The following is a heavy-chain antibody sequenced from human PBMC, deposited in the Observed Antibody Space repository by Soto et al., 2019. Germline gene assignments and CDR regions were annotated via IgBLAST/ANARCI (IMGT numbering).Heavy chain of an antibody. CDR2: INAGNGNT. Sequence: GASVKVSCKASGYTFTSYAMHWVRQAPGQRLEWMGWINAGNGNTKYSQKFQGRVTITRDTSASTAYMELSSLRSEDTAVYYCARVLNDNPGYYYYYMDVWGKGTTVTVSS. D-gene: IGHD3-9*01. V-gene: IGHV1-3*01. CDR3: ARVLNDNPGYYYYYMDV. J-gene: IGHJ6*03. CDR1: GYTFTSYA.